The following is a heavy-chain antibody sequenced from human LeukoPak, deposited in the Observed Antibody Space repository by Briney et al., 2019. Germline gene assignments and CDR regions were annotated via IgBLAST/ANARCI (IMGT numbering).Heavy chain of an antibody. V-gene: IGHV3-48*03. J-gene: IGHJ4*02. CDR2: ISSSGSTI. D-gene: IGHD1-26*01. CDR3: ARVRSGSYYVFDS. CDR1: GFTFSSYE. Sequence: GGSLRLSCAASGFTFSSYEMNWVRQPPGKGLEWVSYISSSGSTIYYADSVKGRFTISRDNAKNSLPLQMNSLRAEDTAVYYCARVRSGSYYVFDSWGQGTLVTVSS.